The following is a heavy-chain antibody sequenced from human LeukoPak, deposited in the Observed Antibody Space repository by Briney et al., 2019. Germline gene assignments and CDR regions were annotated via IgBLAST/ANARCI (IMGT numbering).Heavy chain of an antibody. D-gene: IGHD2-21*01. CDR1: GFTLSSYA. V-gene: IGHV3-23*01. Sequence: GGSLRLSCTVSGFTLSSYAMSWVRQAPGKGLEWVSAISDSGNTYHADSVKGRFTISRDSSKNTLFLQMNRLRPEDAAVYYCAKAPVTTCRGAYCYPFDYWGQGTLVTVSS. J-gene: IGHJ4*02. CDR2: ISDSGNT. CDR3: AKAPVTTCRGAYCYPFDY.